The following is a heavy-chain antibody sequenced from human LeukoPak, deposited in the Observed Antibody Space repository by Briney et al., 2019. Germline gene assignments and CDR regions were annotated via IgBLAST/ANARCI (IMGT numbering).Heavy chain of an antibody. D-gene: IGHD3-22*01. V-gene: IGHV3-53*01. Sequence: GGSLRLSCAASGFTVSSNYMSWVRQAPGKGLEWVSVIYSGGSTYYADSVKGRFTISRDNSKNTLYLQMNSLRAEDTAVYYCAREARSDYYDSSGYFDPWGQGTLVTVSS. CDR1: GFTVSSNY. CDR2: IYSGGST. CDR3: AREARSDYYDSSGYFDP. J-gene: IGHJ5*02.